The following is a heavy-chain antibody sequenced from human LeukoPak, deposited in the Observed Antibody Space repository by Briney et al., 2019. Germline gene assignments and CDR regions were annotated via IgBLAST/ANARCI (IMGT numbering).Heavy chain of an antibody. V-gene: IGHV1-69*13. J-gene: IGHJ5*02. Sequence: ASVKLSCKASGGTFTSYAISWVRQAPGQGLEWMGGIIPIFGTENYEQKFQGRVTITPDESTSTAYMELSSLRSEDTAVYYCARDLGGYSYGYWFDPWGQGTLVTVSS. D-gene: IGHD5-18*01. CDR1: GGTFTSYA. CDR2: IIPIFGTE. CDR3: ARDLGGYSYGYWFDP.